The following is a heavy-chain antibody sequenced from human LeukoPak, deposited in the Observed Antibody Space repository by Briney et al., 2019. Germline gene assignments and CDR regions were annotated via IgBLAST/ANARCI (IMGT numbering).Heavy chain of an antibody. CDR1: GGSFSGYY. V-gene: IGHV4-34*01. CDR2: INHSGST. Sequence: SETLSLTCAVYGGSFSGYYWSWIRQPPGKGLEWIGEINHSGSTNYNPSLKSRVTISVDTSKNQFSLKLSSVTAADTAVYYCARVGSSWYLYYYYIDVWGKGTTVTVSS. D-gene: IGHD6-13*01. CDR3: ARVGSSWYLYYYYIDV. J-gene: IGHJ6*03.